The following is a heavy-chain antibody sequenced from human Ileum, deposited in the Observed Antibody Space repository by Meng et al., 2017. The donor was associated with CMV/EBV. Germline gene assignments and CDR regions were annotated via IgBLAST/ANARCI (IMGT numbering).Heavy chain of an antibody. CDR1: GGSITTNKYY. CDR2: IFYSGST. CDR3: ARDLVGFLEGFDP. J-gene: IGHJ5*02. V-gene: IGHV4-39*06. Sequence: RLQLRGSGPGLVKPLETLSLTCSVSGGSITTNKYYWGWIRQPPGKGLEWIGSIFYSGSTYYKPSLKSRVTISRDTSKNQFSLKLTSVTAADTAVYFCARDLVGFLEGFDPWGQGTLVTVSS. D-gene: IGHD3-3*01.